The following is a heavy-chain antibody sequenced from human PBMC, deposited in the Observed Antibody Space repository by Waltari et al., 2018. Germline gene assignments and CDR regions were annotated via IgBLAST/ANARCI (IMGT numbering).Heavy chain of an antibody. CDR3: TTVKTGIVGGTYAFDI. CDR1: GFTFNNAW. D-gene: IGHD1-26*01. V-gene: IGHV3-15*01. CDR2: IKSNTDGWTT. Sequence: EVQLVESGGGLVKPGGSLRLSCAASGFTFNNAWMSLVRQVPGKGREWVGRIKSNTDGWTTDYAAPVKGRFTISRDDSKNTLYLQMNSLKTEDTAVYYCTTVKTGIVGGTYAFDIWGHGTMVTVSS. J-gene: IGHJ3*02.